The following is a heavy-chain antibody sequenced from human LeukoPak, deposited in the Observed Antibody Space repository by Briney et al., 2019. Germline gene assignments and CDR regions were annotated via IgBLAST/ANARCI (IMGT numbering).Heavy chain of an antibody. D-gene: IGHD2-15*01. V-gene: IGHV3-7*01. CDR1: GFIFSNYW. CDR3: ARDHDIVVVVAATIDAFDI. Sequence: GGSLRLSCAASGFIFSNYWMSWARQAPGKGLEWVANINQDGSERNYVDSVKGRFTISRDNAKNSVYLQMNSQRAEDTAVYYCARDHDIVVVVAATIDAFDIWGQGTMVTVSS. J-gene: IGHJ3*02. CDR2: INQDGSER.